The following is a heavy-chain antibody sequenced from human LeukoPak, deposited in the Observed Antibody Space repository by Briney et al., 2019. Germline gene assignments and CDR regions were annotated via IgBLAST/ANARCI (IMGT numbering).Heavy chain of an antibody. J-gene: IGHJ4*02. D-gene: IGHD3-22*01. CDR2: ISAYNGNT. CDR1: GYTFTSYG. Sequence: SVKVSCKASGYTFTSYGISWVRQAPGQGLEWMGWISAYNGNTNYAQKLQGRVTMTTDTSTSRAYMELRSLRSDDTAVYYCARDRSHDYYDSSGYSDYWGQGTLVTVSS. CDR3: ARDRSHDYYDSSGYSDY. V-gene: IGHV1-18*01.